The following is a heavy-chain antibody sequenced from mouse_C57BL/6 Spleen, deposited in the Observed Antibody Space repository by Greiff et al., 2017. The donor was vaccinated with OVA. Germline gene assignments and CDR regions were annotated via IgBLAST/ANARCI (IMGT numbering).Heavy chain of an antibody. CDR3: TRGHGYYCMDY. J-gene: IGHJ4*01. V-gene: IGHV1-15*01. CDR1: GYTFTDYE. D-gene: IGHD2-3*01. CDR2: IDPETGGT. Sequence: VHLVESGAELVRPGASVTLSCKASGYTFTDYEMHWVKQTPVHGLEWIGAIDPETGGTAYNQKFKGKAILTADKSSSTAYMELRSLTSEYSAVYYCTRGHGYYCMDYWGQGTSVTVSS.